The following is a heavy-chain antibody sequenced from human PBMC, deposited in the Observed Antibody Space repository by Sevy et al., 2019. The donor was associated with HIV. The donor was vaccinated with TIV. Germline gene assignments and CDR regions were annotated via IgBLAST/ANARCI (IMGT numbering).Heavy chain of an antibody. D-gene: IGHD6-19*01. Sequence: GGSLRLSCAPSGFTLSGYWMHWVRQAPGKGLEWVSYVNSDGTVLKYADFVQGRFIMSRDNAKNTLFLQMNSLTVEDTALYYCVRGTCGWYGVDFWGQGTLVTVSS. CDR1: GFTLSGYW. CDR2: VNSDGTVL. J-gene: IGHJ4*02. CDR3: VRGTCGWYGVDF. V-gene: IGHV3-74*01.